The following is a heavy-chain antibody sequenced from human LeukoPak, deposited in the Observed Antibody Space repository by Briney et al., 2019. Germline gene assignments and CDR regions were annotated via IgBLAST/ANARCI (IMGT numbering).Heavy chain of an antibody. CDR2: IYVSGRI. CDR1: GGSISNLY. J-gene: IGHJ4*02. CDR3: ARNGYGSGSSW. D-gene: IGHD3-10*01. V-gene: IGHV4-4*07. Sequence: SETLSLTCSVSGGSISNLYLSWIRQPAGKGLEWIGRIYVSGRIDYNPSLRSRVTMSVDTSKNQLSLRVRSVTAADTGVYYCARNGYGSGSSWWGQGTLVTVSS.